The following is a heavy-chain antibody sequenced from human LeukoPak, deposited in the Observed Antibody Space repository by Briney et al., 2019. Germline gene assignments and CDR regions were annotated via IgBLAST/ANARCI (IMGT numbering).Heavy chain of an antibody. V-gene: IGHV4-61*02. J-gene: IGHJ3*02. CDR2: IYTSGST. CDR1: GGSISSGSYH. CDR3: AWQGTYDSSGDDAFDI. D-gene: IGHD3-22*01. Sequence: SSETLSLTCTVSGGSISSGSYHWSWIRQPAGKGLEWIGRIYTSGSTNYNPSLKSRVTISVNTSKNQFSLKLSSVTAADTAVYYCAWQGTYDSSGDDAFDIWGQGTMVTVSS.